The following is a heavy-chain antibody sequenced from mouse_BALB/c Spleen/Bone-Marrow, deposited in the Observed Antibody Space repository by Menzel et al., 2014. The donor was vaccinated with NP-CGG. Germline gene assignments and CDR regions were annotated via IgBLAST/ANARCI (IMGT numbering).Heavy chain of an antibody. CDR1: GFDFSRYW. Sequence: EVKLMESGGGLVQPGGSLKLSCTASGFDFSRYWMSWVRQAPGKGLQWIGEINPESSTVNYTPSLKDKFIISRDNAKNALYLQVSKERSEDTALYYCTRLTYYGLSDYWGQGTTLTVSS. D-gene: IGHD1-2*01. CDR2: INPESSTV. V-gene: IGHV4-1*02. CDR3: TRLTYYGLSDY. J-gene: IGHJ2*01.